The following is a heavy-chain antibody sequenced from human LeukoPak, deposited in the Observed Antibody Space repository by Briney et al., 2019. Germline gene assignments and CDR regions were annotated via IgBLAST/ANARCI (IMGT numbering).Heavy chain of an antibody. D-gene: IGHD2-2*02. Sequence: PGGSLRLSCAASGSTFSSYGMHWVRQAPGKGLEWVAVISSDGSNKYYADSVKGRFTISRDNSKNTLCLQMNSLRAEDTAVYYCATKAVPRPRLYDAFDFWGQGTVVTVSS. CDR3: ATKAVPRPRLYDAFDF. V-gene: IGHV3-30*03. CDR2: ISSDGSNK. J-gene: IGHJ3*01. CDR1: GSTFSSYG.